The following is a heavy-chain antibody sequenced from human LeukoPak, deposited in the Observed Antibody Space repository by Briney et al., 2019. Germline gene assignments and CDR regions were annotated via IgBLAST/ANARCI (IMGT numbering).Heavy chain of an antibody. CDR2: INSDGSIT. J-gene: IGHJ4*02. D-gene: IGHD3-16*01. Sequence: PGGSLRLSCAASGFTFSSNWMHWVRQAPGKGLAWVSRINSDGSITSYVDSVKGRFTISRDNAKNTLYLQVNSLRAGDTAVYYCARGFNMITFGGQGTLVTVSS. CDR3: ARGFNMITF. CDR1: GFTFSSNW. V-gene: IGHV3-74*01.